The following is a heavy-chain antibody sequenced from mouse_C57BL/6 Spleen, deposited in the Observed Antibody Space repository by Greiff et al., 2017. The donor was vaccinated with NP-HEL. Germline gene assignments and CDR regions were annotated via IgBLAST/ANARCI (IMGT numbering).Heavy chain of an antibody. V-gene: IGHV5-17*01. CDR1: GFTFSDYG. CDR3: ARTGRFAY. CDR2: ISSGSSTI. J-gene: IGHJ3*01. D-gene: IGHD4-1*01. Sequence: EVQVVESGGGLVKPGGSLKLSCAASGFTFSDYGMHWVRQAPEKGLEWVAYISSGSSTIYYADTVKGRFTISRDNAKNTLFLQMTSLRSEDTAMYYCARTGRFAYWGQGTLVTVSA.